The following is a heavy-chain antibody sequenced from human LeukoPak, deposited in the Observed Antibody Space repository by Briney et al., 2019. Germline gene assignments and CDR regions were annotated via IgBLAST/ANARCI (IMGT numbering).Heavy chain of an antibody. D-gene: IGHD3-16*01. V-gene: IGHV3-23*01. Sequence: GGALRLSCAASGFTFSQYAMSWVRHAPGKGLEWVSDICDSGGNIHYPDSVKRRFTISRENSKKTLYLQMNSLRAGDTALYYCVEGGGVGIPGFYYWGQGTLVTVSS. J-gene: IGHJ4*02. CDR2: ICDSGGNI. CDR1: GFTFSQYA. CDR3: VEGGGVGIPGFYY.